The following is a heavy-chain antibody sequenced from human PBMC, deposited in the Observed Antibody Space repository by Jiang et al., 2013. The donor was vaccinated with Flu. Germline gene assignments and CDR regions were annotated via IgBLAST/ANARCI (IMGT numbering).Heavy chain of an antibody. V-gene: IGHV1-69*01. D-gene: IGHD3-3*01. CDR3: ARAKFWSGYPMGVYFDN. CDR1: FSSDS. J-gene: IGHJ4*02. Sequence: FSSDSISWVRQAPGQGLEWMGGIIPVFDTVRYARIYLGRLTITADESTTTAYMELSSLRSEDTALYYCARAKFWSGYPMGVYFDNWGQGTLVSVSS. CDR2: IIPVFDTV.